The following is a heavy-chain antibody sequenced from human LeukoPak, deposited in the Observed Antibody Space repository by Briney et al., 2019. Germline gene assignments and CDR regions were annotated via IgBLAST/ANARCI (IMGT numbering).Heavy chain of an antibody. CDR3: AKDLTIGHGDYLIDY. V-gene: IGHV3-30*18. D-gene: IGHD4-17*01. CDR1: GFTFSSYG. J-gene: IGHJ4*02. Sequence: GGSLRLSCAASGFTFSSYGMHWVRQAPGKGLEWVAVISYGGSNKYYADSVKGRFTISRDNSKNTLYLQMNSLRAEDTAVYYCAKDLTIGHGDYLIDYWGQGTLVTVSS. CDR2: ISYGGSNK.